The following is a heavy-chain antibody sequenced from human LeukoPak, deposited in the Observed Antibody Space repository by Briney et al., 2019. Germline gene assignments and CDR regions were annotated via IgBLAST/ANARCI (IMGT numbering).Heavy chain of an antibody. CDR1: GFTGYG. D-gene: IGHD1-1*01. V-gene: IGHV3-20*04. Sequence: PGGSLRLSCAASGFTGYGMSWVRQAPGKGLEWVSGISRNGGNTGYADSVKGRFTISRDSAKNYLYLQMTSLRAEDTAFYYCARDTISNWASDYWGQGTLVTVSS. CDR3: ARDTISNWASDY. J-gene: IGHJ4*02. CDR2: ISRNGGNT.